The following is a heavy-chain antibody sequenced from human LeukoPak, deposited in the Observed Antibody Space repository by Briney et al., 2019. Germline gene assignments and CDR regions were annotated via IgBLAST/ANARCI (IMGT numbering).Heavy chain of an antibody. Sequence: GGSLRLSCAASGFTVSSNYMSWVRQAPGKGLEWVSVIYSGGSTYYADSVKGRFTISRDNSKNTLYLQMNSLRAEDTAVYYCARDLRGRYFDWLLLPDYWGQGTLVTVSS. D-gene: IGHD3-9*01. CDR1: GFTVSSNY. J-gene: IGHJ4*02. CDR2: IYSGGST. V-gene: IGHV3-53*01. CDR3: ARDLRGRYFDWLLLPDY.